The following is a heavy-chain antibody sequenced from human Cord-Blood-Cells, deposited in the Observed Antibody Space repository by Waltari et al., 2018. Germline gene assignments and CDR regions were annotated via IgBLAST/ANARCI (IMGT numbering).Heavy chain of an antibody. CDR1: GYTFTGYY. CDR3: ARVVAAAGTYYFDY. CDR2: INPNSGGT. J-gene: IGHJ4*02. Sequence: QVQLVQSGAEVKKPGASVQVSCTAPGYTFTGYYMHWVRQSPGQGREWMGWINPNSGGTNYAQKFQGWVTMTRDTSISTAYMELSRLRSDDTAVYYCARVVAAAGTYYFDYWGQGTLVTVSS. V-gene: IGHV1-2*04. D-gene: IGHD6-13*01.